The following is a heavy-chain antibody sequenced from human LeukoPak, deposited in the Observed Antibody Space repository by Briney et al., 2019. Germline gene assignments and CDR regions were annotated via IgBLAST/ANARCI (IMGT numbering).Heavy chain of an antibody. V-gene: IGHV1-18*01. D-gene: IGHD2-2*01. J-gene: IGHJ4*02. Sequence: ASVKVSCKASGYTFTSYGISWVRQAPGQGLEWMGWISAYNGSTSYAQKFQGRVTMTRDTSTSTVYMELSSLRSEDTAVYYCARTGYCSSTSCFRFDYWGQGTLVTVSS. CDR1: GYTFTSYG. CDR3: ARTGYCSSTSCFRFDY. CDR2: ISAYNGST.